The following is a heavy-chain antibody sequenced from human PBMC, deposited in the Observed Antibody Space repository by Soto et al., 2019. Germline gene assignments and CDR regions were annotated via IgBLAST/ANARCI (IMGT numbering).Heavy chain of an antibody. V-gene: IGHV1-69*02. J-gene: IGHJ5*02. CDR1: GGTFSSYT. CDR3: ASIAAAGKGGDWFDP. D-gene: IGHD6-13*01. CDR2: IIPILGIA. Sequence: QVQLVQSGAEVKKPGSSVKVSCKASGGTFSSYTISWVRQAPGQGLEWMGRIIPILGIANYAQKFQGRVTITADKSTSTDYMELSSLRAEDTAVYYCASIAAAGKGGDWFDPWGQGTLVTVSS.